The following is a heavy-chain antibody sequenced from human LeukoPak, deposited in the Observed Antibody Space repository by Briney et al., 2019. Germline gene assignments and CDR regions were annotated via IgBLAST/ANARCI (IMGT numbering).Heavy chain of an antibody. CDR1: GFTFSSYA. D-gene: IGHD4/OR15-4a*01. Sequence: GSLRLSCAASGFTFSSYAMSWVRRAPGKGLEWVSSIGGSGGGTYYADSVKGRFTISRDNSMDTLYVQMNSLRAEDTAVYFCAGAQGAYYYGMDVWGQGTAVTVSS. J-gene: IGHJ6*02. V-gene: IGHV3-23*01. CDR2: IGGSGGGT. CDR3: AGAQGAYYYGMDV.